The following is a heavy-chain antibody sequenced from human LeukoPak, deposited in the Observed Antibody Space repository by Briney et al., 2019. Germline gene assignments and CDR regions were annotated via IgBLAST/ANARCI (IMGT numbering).Heavy chain of an antibody. Sequence: AGGSLRLSCAASGFSFSSYSMNWVRQAPGKGLEWVSSISSSSSYIYYADSVKGRFTISRDNAEKSLYLQMNSLRAEDTAVYYCATCRGGDCYRVFDAFDFWGQGTMVTVSS. V-gene: IGHV3-21*01. D-gene: IGHD2-21*02. CDR2: ISSSSSYI. J-gene: IGHJ3*01. CDR1: GFSFSSYS. CDR3: ATCRGGDCYRVFDAFDF.